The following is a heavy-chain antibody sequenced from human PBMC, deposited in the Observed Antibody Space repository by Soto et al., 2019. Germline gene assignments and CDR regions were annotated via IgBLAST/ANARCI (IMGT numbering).Heavy chain of an antibody. J-gene: IGHJ6*02. D-gene: IGHD5-18*01. Sequence: QVHLVESGGGVVQPGGSLRLSCAASGDSGFSFSSYGIHWVRQAPGKGLEWVSVISYDGSTRHFADSVKGRFAVSRDDAMHTVYLQMNALRPEDTAVYYCAKDRMVRSYYYGMDVWGQGTTVTVSS. CDR3: AKDRMVRSYYYGMDV. CDR1: GDSGFSFSSYG. V-gene: IGHV3-30*18. CDR2: ISYDGSTR.